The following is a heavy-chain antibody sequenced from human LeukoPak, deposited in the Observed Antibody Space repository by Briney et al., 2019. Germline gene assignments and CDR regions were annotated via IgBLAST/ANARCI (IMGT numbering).Heavy chain of an antibody. V-gene: IGHV4-30-4*07. J-gene: IGHJ4*02. D-gene: IGHD1-14*01. CDR1: GGSISSGGYS. CDR3: ARAPEYGLYYFDY. Sequence: PSETLSLTCAVSGGSISSGGYSWSWIRQPPGKGLEWIGYIYYSGSTYYNPSLKSRVTISVDTSKNQFSLKLSSVTAADTAVYYCARAPEYGLYYFDYWGQGTLVTVSS. CDR2: IYYSGST.